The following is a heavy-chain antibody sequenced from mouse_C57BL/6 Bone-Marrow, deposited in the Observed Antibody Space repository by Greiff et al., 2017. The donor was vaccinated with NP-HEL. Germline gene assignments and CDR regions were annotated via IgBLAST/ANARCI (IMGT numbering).Heavy chain of an antibody. D-gene: IGHD2-1*01. CDR3: ARGYGNPFAY. CDR1: GYTFTSYG. V-gene: IGHV1-81*01. CDR2: IYPRSGNT. Sequence: QVRLKQSGAELARPGASVKLSCKASGYTFTSYGISWVKQRTGQGLEWIGEIYPRSGNTYYNEKFKGKATLTADKSSSTAYMELRSLTSEDSAVYFCARGYGNPFAYWGQGTLVTVSA. J-gene: IGHJ3*01.